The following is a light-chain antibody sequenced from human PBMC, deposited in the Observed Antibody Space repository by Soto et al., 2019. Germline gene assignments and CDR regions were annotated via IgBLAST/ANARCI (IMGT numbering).Light chain of an antibody. CDR2: EVN. CDR1: GSDVRTYNY. J-gene: IGLJ1*01. V-gene: IGLV2-8*01. CDR3: SSYAGSSNV. Sequence: QSALTQPASVSGSPGQSITISCTVTGSDVRTYNYVSWYQQHPGKAPKLMIYEVNKRPSGVPDRFSGSKSGNTASLTVSGLQAEDEADYYCSSYAGSSNVFGTGTKVTVL.